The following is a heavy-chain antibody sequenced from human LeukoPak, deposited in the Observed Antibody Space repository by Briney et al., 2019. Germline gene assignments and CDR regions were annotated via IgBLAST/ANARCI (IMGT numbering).Heavy chain of an antibody. V-gene: IGHV3-7*05. J-gene: IGHJ4*02. CDR1: GFSFSDYY. CDR3: ASEHTH. Sequence: TGGSLRLSCAASGFSFSDYYMSWVRQAPGKGLEWVANIKQDGSEKYYVDSVKGRLTISRDNAKNSLYLQMNSLRAEDTAVYYCASEHTHWGQGTLVTVSS. D-gene: IGHD2-15*01. CDR2: IKQDGSEK.